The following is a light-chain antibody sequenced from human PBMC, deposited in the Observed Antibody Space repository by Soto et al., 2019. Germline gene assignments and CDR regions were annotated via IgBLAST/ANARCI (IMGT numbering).Light chain of an antibody. Sequence: DIQMTQSPSSLSASVGDRVTITCQASHDISNYLNWYQQKPGKAPKLLIYDASNLETGVPSRFSGSESGTDFTFTISSLKPEDIATYYCQQYDNLLWTFGQGTKVDIK. V-gene: IGKV1-33*01. J-gene: IGKJ1*01. CDR2: DAS. CDR3: QQYDNLLWT. CDR1: HDISNY.